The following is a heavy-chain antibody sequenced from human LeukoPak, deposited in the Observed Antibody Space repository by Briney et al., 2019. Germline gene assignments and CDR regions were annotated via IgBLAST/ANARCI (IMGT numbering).Heavy chain of an antibody. CDR3: ARPPSGSSWGGFHY. D-gene: IGHD6-13*01. CDR2: IDPDSGAT. J-gene: IGHJ4*02. V-gene: IGHV1-2*02. CDR1: GYSFTGYY. Sequence: RASVKASCKASGYSFTGYYMHWVRQAPGQGLEWMGWIDPDSGATSYAQKFQGRVTMTRDTSISTAYMELSRLRSDDTAVYFCARPPSGSSWGGFHYWGQGTLVTVSS.